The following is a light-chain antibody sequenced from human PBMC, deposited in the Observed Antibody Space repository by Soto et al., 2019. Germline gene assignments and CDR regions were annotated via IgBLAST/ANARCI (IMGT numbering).Light chain of an antibody. V-gene: IGKV1-39*01. CDR1: QSVDTY. Sequence: DIQMTQSPSSLSASVGDRVTITCRASQSVDTYLHWYQHNPGKAPTLLINTVSTLQSGVPSRFSGSGSGTDFTLTISSLQPEDFTTYYCQQTYSTPTFGGGTKVEIK. CDR2: TVS. J-gene: IGKJ4*01. CDR3: QQTYSTPT.